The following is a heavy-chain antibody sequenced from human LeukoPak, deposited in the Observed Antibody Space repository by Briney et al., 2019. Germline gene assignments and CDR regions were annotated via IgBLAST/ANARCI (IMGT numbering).Heavy chain of an antibody. Sequence: GGSLRLSCAASGNYWMHWVRQAPGKGLVWVSHINSDGSWTSYADSVKGRFTISKDNAKNTLYLQMNSLRAEDTAVYYCAKAEYYYDSSGYYPPDYWGQGTLVTVSS. CDR3: AKAEYYYDSSGYYPPDY. CDR1: GNYW. CDR2: INSDGSWT. V-gene: IGHV3-74*01. J-gene: IGHJ4*02. D-gene: IGHD3-22*01.